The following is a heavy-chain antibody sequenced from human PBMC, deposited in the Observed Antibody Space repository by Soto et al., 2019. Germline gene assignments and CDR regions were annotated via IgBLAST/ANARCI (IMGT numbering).Heavy chain of an antibody. CDR2: ISAYNGNT. Sequence: ASVKVSCKASGYTFTSYGISWVRQAPGQGLEWMGWISAYNGNTNYAQKLQGRVTMTTDTSTSTAYMELRSLRSDDTAVYYCARVGHSGYDFPTDFDYWGQGTLVTVSS. D-gene: IGHD5-12*01. V-gene: IGHV1-18*01. J-gene: IGHJ4*02. CDR3: ARVGHSGYDFPTDFDY. CDR1: GYTFTSYG.